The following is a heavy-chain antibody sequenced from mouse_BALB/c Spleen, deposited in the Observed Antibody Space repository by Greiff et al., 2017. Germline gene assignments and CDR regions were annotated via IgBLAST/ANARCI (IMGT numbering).Heavy chain of an antibody. CDR3: AKEDSSVSWFAY. Sequence: QVQLKQSGPELVKPGASVKISCKASGYSFTSYYIHWVKQRPGQGLEWIGWIFPGSGNTKYNEKFKGKATLTADTSSSTAYMQLSSLTSEDSAVYFCAKEDSSVSWFAYWGQGTLVTVSA. J-gene: IGHJ3*01. CDR1: GYSFTSYY. V-gene: IGHV1-66*01. CDR2: IFPGSGNT. D-gene: IGHD3-2*01.